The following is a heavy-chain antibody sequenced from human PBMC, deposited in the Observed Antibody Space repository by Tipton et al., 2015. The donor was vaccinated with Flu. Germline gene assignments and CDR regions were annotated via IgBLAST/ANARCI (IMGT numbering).Heavy chain of an antibody. CDR2: IYHTGST. CDR3: ARRDFSNDVSEPKSWFDP. D-gene: IGHD4-11*01. V-gene: IGHV4-38-2*02. Sequence: GLVKPSETLSLTCTVSGDSISGSYYWGWIRQAPGKGLEWIGNIYHTGSTYHNPSLKSRVTMSVDTSRNHLSLRLRSVTAADTAVYYCARRDFSNDVSEPKSWFDPWGQGTLVTVSS. J-gene: IGHJ5*02. CDR1: GDSISGSYY.